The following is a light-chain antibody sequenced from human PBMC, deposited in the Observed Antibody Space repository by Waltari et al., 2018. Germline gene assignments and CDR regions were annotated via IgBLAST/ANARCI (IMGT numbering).Light chain of an antibody. Sequence: EIVLTQSPGTLSLSPGETATLSCRASQSVGRTLAWYQQKPGQAPRLLIYAASTRATGIPDRFSGSGCGTDFRLTISRLEPEDVAVYYCQHYVRLPVTFGQGTTVELK. CDR3: QHYVRLPVT. CDR2: AAS. J-gene: IGKJ1*01. CDR1: QSVGRT. V-gene: IGKV3-20*01.